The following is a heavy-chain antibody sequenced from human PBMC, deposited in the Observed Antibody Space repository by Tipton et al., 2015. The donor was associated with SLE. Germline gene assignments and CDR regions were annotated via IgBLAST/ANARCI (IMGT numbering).Heavy chain of an antibody. V-gene: IGHV4-39*07. J-gene: IGHJ4*02. D-gene: IGHD3-9*01. CDR1: GGSFSSSSYY. CDR2: IYHSGST. CDR3: ARGNGVADWSLAPFFDY. Sequence: TLSLTCAVYGGSFSSSSYYWGWIRQPPGKGLEWIGSIYHSGSTYYNPSLKSRVTISVDTSKNQFSLKLSSVTAADTAVYYCARGNGVADWSLAPFFDYWGQGTLVTVSS.